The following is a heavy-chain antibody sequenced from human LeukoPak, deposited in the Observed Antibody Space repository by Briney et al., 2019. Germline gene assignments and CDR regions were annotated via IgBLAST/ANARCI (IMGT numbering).Heavy chain of an antibody. CDR2: IDTSGNT. Sequence: PSETLSLTCTVSGGSISSYYWSWIRQPAGKGLEWIGRIDTSGNTNYKPSLKSRVTMSVDTSKKQFSLKLSSVTAADTAIYYCARGRAPENWGQGTLVTVSS. J-gene: IGHJ4*02. V-gene: IGHV4-4*07. CDR3: ARGRAPEN. CDR1: GGSISSYY.